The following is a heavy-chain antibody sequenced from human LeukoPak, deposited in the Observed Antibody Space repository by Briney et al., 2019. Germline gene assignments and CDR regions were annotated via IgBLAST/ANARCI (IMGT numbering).Heavy chain of an antibody. CDR3: AKDWNGDAFDI. Sequence: GGSLRLSCAASGFTFSSYGMHWVRQAPGKGLEWVAVISYDGSNKYYADSVKGRFTISRDNSKNTLYLQMNSLRAEDTAVYYCAKDWNGDAFDIWGQGTMVTVSS. CDR1: GFTFSSYG. CDR2: ISYDGSNK. J-gene: IGHJ3*02. V-gene: IGHV3-30*18. D-gene: IGHD1-1*01.